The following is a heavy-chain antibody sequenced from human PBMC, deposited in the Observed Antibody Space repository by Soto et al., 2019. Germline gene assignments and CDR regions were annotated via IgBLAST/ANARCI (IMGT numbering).Heavy chain of an antibody. J-gene: IGHJ6*02. CDR1: GYNFTSYY. D-gene: IGHD2-2*01. CDR2: INPSETTT. V-gene: IGHV1-46*01. Sequence: QVQLVQSGAEVKKPGASVNVSCKASGYNFTSYYMHWVRQAPGQGLEWMGIINPSETTTDYAQKFQGRVTMTRDTSTSKYYMELSSLRSEDTAVYYCAIRQIASHDYYGMDVWGQGTTVTVSS. CDR3: AIRQIASHDYYGMDV.